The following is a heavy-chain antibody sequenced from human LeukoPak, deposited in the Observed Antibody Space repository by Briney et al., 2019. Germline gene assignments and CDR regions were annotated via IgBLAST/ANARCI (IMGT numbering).Heavy chain of an antibody. CDR1: GYTFTSYD. J-gene: IGHJ4*02. D-gene: IGHD2-2*01. CDR2: MNPNSGGT. Sequence: ASVKVSCKASGYTFTSYDINWVRQATGQELEWMGWMNPNSGGTNYAQKFQGRVTMTRDTSISTAYMELSRLRSDDTAVYYCARGGGIVVVPASPFDYWGQGTLVTVSS. CDR3: ARGGGIVVVPASPFDY. V-gene: IGHV1-2*02.